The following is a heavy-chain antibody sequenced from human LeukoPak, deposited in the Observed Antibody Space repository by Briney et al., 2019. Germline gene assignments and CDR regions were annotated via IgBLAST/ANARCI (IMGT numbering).Heavy chain of an antibody. CDR1: GGSFSGYY. D-gene: IGHD5-12*01. Sequence: SETLSLTCAVYGGSFSGYYWSWIRQPPGKGLEWIGEINHSGSTNYNPSLKSRVTISVDTSKNQFSLKLSSVTAADTAVYYCARVPDIVATIGWFDPWGQGTLATASS. CDR2: INHSGST. J-gene: IGHJ5*02. V-gene: IGHV4-34*01. CDR3: ARVPDIVATIGWFDP.